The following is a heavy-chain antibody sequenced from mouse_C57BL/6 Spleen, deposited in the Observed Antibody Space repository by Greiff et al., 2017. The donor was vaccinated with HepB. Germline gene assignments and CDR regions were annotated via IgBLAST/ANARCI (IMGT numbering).Heavy chain of an antibody. CDR2: IYPGDGDT. J-gene: IGHJ2*01. Sequence: VKLQQSGPELVKPGASVKISCKASGYAFSSSWMNWVKQRPGKGLEWIGRIYPGDGDTNYNGKFKGKATLTADKSSSTAYMQLSSLTSEDSAVYFCARGRNRFDYWGQGTTLTVSS. CDR3: ARGRNRFDY. V-gene: IGHV1-82*01. CDR1: GYAFSSSW.